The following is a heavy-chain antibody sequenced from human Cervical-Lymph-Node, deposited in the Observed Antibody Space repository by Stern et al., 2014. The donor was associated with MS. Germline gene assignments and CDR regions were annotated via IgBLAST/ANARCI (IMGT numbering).Heavy chain of an antibody. D-gene: IGHD3-10*01. Sequence: VQLVQSGAEVKKPGESLKISCKGSEYSITNYWIGWVRQMPGRGLEWMGILFPGDSETRYSPSFQGQVTLSADKSPSTAYRHWSSLKASDTAIYYCTFNGLWFGESSAFDVWGQGTMVTVSS. CDR3: TFNGLWFGESSAFDV. CDR1: EYSITNYW. V-gene: IGHV5-51*01. J-gene: IGHJ3*01. CDR2: LFPGDSET.